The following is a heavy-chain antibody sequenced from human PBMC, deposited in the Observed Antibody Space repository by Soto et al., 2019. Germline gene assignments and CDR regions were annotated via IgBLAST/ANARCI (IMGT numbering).Heavy chain of an antibody. Sequence: ETLSLTCTVSSDSISSYYWSWIRQPPGKRLEWIGYISYSGSTDYNPSLKSRVTISGDTSKNQLSLKVSSVTAADTAVYYCARGTSWQLPFDYWGQGTLVTVSS. CDR3: ARGTSWQLPFDY. J-gene: IGHJ4*02. CDR2: ISYSGST. CDR1: SDSISSYY. V-gene: IGHV4-59*01. D-gene: IGHD6-13*01.